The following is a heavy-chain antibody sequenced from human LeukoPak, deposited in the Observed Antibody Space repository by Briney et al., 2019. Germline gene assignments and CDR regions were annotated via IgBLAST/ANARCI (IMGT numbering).Heavy chain of an antibody. D-gene: IGHD6-19*01. CDR2: IYSSGRT. Sequence: GGSLRLSCAASGFTVSSNYMSWVRQAPGKGLEWVSLIYSSGRTYYADSVKGRFTISRDNSKNTLYLQMNSLRAEDTAVYYCARDGVAGTSYYYGMDGWGQGTTVTVSS. CDR1: GFTVSSNY. CDR3: ARDGVAGTSYYYGMDG. V-gene: IGHV3-66*01. J-gene: IGHJ6*02.